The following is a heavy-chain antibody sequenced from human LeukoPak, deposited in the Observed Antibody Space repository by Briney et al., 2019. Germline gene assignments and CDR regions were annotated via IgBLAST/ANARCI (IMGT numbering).Heavy chain of an antibody. Sequence: GASVNVSCKASGGTFSSYAISWVRQAPGQGLEWMGGIIPIFGTANYAQKFQGRVTITADESTSTAYMELSSLRSEDTAVYYCARDHYEGIMGATKTIWFDPWGQGTLVTVSS. CDR1: GGTFSSYA. CDR2: IIPIFGTA. V-gene: IGHV1-69*13. J-gene: IGHJ5*02. CDR3: ARDHYEGIMGATKTIWFDP. D-gene: IGHD1-26*01.